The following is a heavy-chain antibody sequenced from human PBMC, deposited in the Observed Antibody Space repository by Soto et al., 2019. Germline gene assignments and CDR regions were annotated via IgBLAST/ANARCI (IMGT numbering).Heavy chain of an antibody. CDR2: VSSSGGST. CDR1: GFTFSSYA. V-gene: IGHV3-23*01. D-gene: IGHD6-13*01. Sequence: EVQLLESGGGLVQPGGSLRLSCAASGFTFSSYAMSWVRQAPGKGLEWVLAVSSSGGSTYYADSVKGRFTISRDNSKNTLYLQMNSLRAEDTAVYYCAKYSTIWRGGQFDYWGQGTLVTVSS. J-gene: IGHJ4*02. CDR3: AKYSTIWRGGQFDY.